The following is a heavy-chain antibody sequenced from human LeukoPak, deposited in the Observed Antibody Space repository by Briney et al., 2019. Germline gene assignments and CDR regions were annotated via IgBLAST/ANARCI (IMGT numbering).Heavy chain of an antibody. Sequence: GGSLRLSCEASGFTFSSYSMNWVRQAPGKGLEWISYISTSTTTIYYANSVKGRFTISRDNAKNSLYLQMNSLRAEDTAVYYCARDREQLALFGLGFDYWGQGTLVTVSS. D-gene: IGHD3-3*01. CDR1: GFTFSSYS. CDR3: ARDREQLALFGLGFDY. J-gene: IGHJ4*02. V-gene: IGHV3-48*04. CDR2: ISTSTTTI.